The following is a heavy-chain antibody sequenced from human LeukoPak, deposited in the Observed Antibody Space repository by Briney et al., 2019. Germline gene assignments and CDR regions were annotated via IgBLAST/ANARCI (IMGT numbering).Heavy chain of an antibody. V-gene: IGHV3-15*01. CDR3: TTDSSLIAFDI. CDR1: GFTVSNAW. J-gene: IGHJ3*02. D-gene: IGHD2-2*01. CDR2: IKSKTDGWTT. Sequence: GGPLRLSCAASGFTVSNAWMSWVRQAPGKRLEWVGRIKSKTDGWTTDYAAPVKGRFTISRDDSKNTLYLQMNSLKTEDTAVYYCTTDSSLIAFDIWGQGTMVTVSS.